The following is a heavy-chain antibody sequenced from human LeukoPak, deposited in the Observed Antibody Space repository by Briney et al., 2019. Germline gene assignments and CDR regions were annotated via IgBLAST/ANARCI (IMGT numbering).Heavy chain of an antibody. CDR3: ARGRVAGFDY. CDR1: GGSFSGYY. V-gene: IGHV4-34*01. D-gene: IGHD6-19*01. CDR2: INHSGST. Sequence: NPSETLSLTCAVYGGSFSGYYWSWIRQPPGKGLEWIGEINHSGSTNYNPSLKSRVTISVDTSKNQFSLKLSSVTAADTAVYYCARGRVAGFDYWGQGTLVTVSS. J-gene: IGHJ4*02.